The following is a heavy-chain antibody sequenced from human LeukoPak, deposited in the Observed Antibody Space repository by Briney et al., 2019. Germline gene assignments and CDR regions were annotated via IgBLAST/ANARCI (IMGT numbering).Heavy chain of an antibody. Sequence: PGGSLRLSCAASRFTFSDYYMSWIRQAPGKGLEWVSYISSSSSYTNYADSVKGRFTISRDNAKNSLYLHMNSLRAEDTAVYYCARVSCSGGSCYYFDCWGQGTLVTVSS. CDR2: ISSSSSYT. V-gene: IGHV3-11*06. CDR3: ARVSCSGGSCYYFDC. CDR1: RFTFSDYY. J-gene: IGHJ4*02. D-gene: IGHD2-15*01.